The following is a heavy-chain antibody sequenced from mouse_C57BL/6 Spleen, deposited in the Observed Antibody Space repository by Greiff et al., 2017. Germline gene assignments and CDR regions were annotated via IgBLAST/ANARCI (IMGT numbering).Heavy chain of an antibody. CDR3: ARWPPVVATDYAMDY. CDR2: INPNNGGT. V-gene: IGHV1-22*01. D-gene: IGHD1-1*01. J-gene: IGHJ4*01. CDR1: GYTFTDYN. Sequence: EVQLQQSGPELVKPGASVKMSCKASGYTFTDYNMHWVKQSHGKSLEWIGYINPNNGGTSYNQKFKGKATLTVNKSSSTAYMELRSLTSEDSAVYYCARWPPVVATDYAMDYWGQGTSVTVSS.